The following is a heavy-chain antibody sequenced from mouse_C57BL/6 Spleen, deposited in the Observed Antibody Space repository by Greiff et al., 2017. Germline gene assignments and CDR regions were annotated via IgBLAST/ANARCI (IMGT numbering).Heavy chain of an antibody. CDR2: IYPGDGDT. CDR1: GYAFSSSW. J-gene: IGHJ2*01. Sequence: VQLQQSGPELVKPGASVKISCKASGYAFSSSWMNWVKQRPGKGLEWIGRIYPGDGDTNYNGKFKGKATLTADKSSSTAYMQLSSLTSEDSAVYFCARECIYYGYWRQGTTLTVSS. CDR3: ARECIYYGY. V-gene: IGHV1-82*01.